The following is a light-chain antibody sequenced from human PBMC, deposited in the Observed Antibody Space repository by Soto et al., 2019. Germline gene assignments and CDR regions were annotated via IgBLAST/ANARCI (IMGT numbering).Light chain of an antibody. V-gene: IGKV3-20*01. J-gene: IGKJ1*01. Sequence: EIVLTQSPGTLSLSPGERATLSCRASQSVSSSYLAWYQQKPGQAPRLLIYGASSRATGIPDRFSGSGSGTDFTLTISRLEPEDFAVYYCQQYAQRWTFGQGTKVDIK. CDR3: QQYAQRWT. CDR2: GAS. CDR1: QSVSSSY.